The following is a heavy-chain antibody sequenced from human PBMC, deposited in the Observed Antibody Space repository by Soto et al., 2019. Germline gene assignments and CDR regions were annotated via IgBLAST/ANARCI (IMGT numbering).Heavy chain of an antibody. V-gene: IGHV1-18*01. CDR2: ISAHNGNK. D-gene: IGHD1-1*01. Sequence: QVQLVQSGTEVKKPGASVKVSCKASSYTFTNYDISWVRQAPGQGLEWMAWISAHNGNKNYAEKFQGRVTMTTDTSTSTAYMEVRSLRTDDTAVYYCARGLQSYFGMDVWGQGTMVTVSS. CDR3: ARGLQSYFGMDV. CDR1: SYTFTNYD. J-gene: IGHJ6*02.